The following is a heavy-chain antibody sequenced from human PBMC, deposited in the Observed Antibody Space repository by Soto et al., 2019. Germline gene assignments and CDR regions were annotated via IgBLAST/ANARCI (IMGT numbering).Heavy chain of an antibody. Sequence: GGSLRLSCAASGFTFSNAWMSWVRQAPGKGLEWVGRIKSKTDGGTTDYAAPVKGRFTISRDDSKNTLYLQMNSLKTQDTAVYYCTTDLGTYYDFWSGPPGAEYFQHWGQGTLVTVSS. V-gene: IGHV3-15*01. J-gene: IGHJ1*01. CDR3: TTDLGTYYDFWSGPPGAEYFQH. CDR2: IKSKTDGGTT. CDR1: GFTFSNAW. D-gene: IGHD3-3*01.